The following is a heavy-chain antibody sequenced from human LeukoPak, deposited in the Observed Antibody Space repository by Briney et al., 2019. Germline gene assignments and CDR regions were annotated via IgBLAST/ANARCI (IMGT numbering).Heavy chain of an antibody. Sequence: ASVKVSCKASGYTFTSYGINWVRQAPGQGLEWMGWISAYDGNTKYSQEFQGRVTMTTDTSTSTAYMELRSLRSDDTAVYYCARDLDSFSSSWYVSRVWGQGTLVTVSS. J-gene: IGHJ4*02. D-gene: IGHD6-13*01. V-gene: IGHV1-18*01. CDR1: GYTFTSYG. CDR2: ISAYDGNT. CDR3: ARDLDSFSSSWYVSRV.